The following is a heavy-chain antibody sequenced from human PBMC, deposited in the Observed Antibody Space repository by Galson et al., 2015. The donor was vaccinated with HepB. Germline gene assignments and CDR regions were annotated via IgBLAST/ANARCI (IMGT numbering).Heavy chain of an antibody. V-gene: IGHV3-33*08. CDR1: GFTFSSYA. CDR3: ARDPITYCGGDCPPGGV. J-gene: IGHJ6*04. D-gene: IGHD2-21*01. CDR2: IWYDGSNK. Sequence: SLRLSCAASGFTFSSYAMHWVRQAPGKGLEWVAVIWYDGSNKYYADSVKGRFTISRDNSKNTLYLQMNSLRAEDTAVYYCARDPITYCGGDCPPGGVWGKGTTVTVSS.